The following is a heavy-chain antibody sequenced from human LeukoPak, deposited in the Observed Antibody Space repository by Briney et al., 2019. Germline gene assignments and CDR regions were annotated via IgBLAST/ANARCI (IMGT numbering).Heavy chain of an antibody. V-gene: IGHV3-49*04. CDR1: GFTFCDYA. CDR3: TKPYYYDSSGYHSPDY. D-gene: IGHD3-22*01. Sequence: GGSLRLSCTASGFTFCDYAMSWVRQAPGKGLEWVGFIRSKAYGGTTEYAASVKGRFTISRDDSKSIAYLQMNSLKTEDTAVYYCTKPYYYDSSGYHSPDYWGQGTLVTVSS. J-gene: IGHJ4*02. CDR2: IRSKAYGGTT.